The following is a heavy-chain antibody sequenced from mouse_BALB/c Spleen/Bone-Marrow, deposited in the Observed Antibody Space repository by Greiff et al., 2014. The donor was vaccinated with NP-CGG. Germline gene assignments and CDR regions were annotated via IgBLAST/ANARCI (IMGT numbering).Heavy chain of an antibody. D-gene: IGHD2-10*02. Sequence: KQSGPELVKPGPSVKISCKASGYSFTGYYMHWVKQSHGKSLEWIGEINPYNGGTSYNQKFKGKATLTVDTSSSTAFMELHNLTSEDSFVYSCARQLYGNYAYWGQGTLVTVSA. CDR2: INPYNGGT. V-gene: IGHV1S30*02. CDR1: GYSFTGYY. J-gene: IGHJ3*01. CDR3: ARQLYGNYAY.